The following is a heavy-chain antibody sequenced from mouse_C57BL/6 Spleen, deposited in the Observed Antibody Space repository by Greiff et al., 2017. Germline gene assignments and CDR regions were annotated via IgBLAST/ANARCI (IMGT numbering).Heavy chain of an antibody. Sequence: QVQLKQSGAELVRPGTSVKVSCKASGYAFTNYLIEWVKQRPGQGLEWIGVINPGSGGTNYNEKFKGKATLTADKSSSTAYMQLSSLPSEDSAVYFCARSRIYYGNYEAMDYWGQGTSVTVSS. CDR3: ARSRIYYGNYEAMDY. D-gene: IGHD2-1*01. CDR1: GYAFTNYL. V-gene: IGHV1-54*01. J-gene: IGHJ4*01. CDR2: INPGSGGT.